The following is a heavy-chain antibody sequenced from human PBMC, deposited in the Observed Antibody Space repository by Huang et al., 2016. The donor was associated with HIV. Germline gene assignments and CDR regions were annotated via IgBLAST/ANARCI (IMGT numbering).Heavy chain of an antibody. D-gene: IGHD1-7*01. Sequence: EVQLVQSGAEVKKPGESLKISCKGTGYSFTSNWIGWVRQMPGKGLDLMGMIVPSDSDTRYSPAFQGQVTIAADKSITTAYLQWSSLKASDTAMYYCTRLSSDGKNYFDPWGQGSLVTVSS. V-gene: IGHV5-51*03. CDR3: TRLSSDGKNYFDP. CDR1: GYSFTSNW. CDR2: IVPSDSDT. J-gene: IGHJ5*02.